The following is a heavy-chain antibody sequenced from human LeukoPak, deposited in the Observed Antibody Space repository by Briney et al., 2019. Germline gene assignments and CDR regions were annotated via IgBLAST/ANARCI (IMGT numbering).Heavy chain of an antibody. CDR1: GASISGQY. CDR3: ARDIISEYSSSHSHFDP. V-gene: IGHV4-59*11. Sequence: PSETLSLSCTVSGASISGQYWSWIRQPPGKGLEWIGYVSYSGGTSYSPSLKSRVTISVDTSKNQFSLRLTSVTAADTAVYYCARDIISEYSSSHSHFDPWGQGTLVTVSS. D-gene: IGHD6-6*01. CDR2: VSYSGGT. J-gene: IGHJ5*02.